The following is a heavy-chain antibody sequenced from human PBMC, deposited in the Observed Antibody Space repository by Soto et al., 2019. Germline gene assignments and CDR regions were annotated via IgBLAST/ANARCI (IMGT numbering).Heavy chain of an antibody. CDR1: GGSISSYY. CDR2: IYYSGST. V-gene: IGHV4-59*01. J-gene: IGHJ3*02. CDR3: ASRYCSGCSCYRPGGLDAFEM. Sequence: SETLSLTCTVSGGSISSYYWSWIRQPPGKGLEWIGYIYYSGSTNYNPSLKSRVTISVDTSKNQFSLKLSSVTAADTAVYYCASRYCSGCSCYRPGGLDAFEMWGQGTMVTVAS. D-gene: IGHD2-15*01.